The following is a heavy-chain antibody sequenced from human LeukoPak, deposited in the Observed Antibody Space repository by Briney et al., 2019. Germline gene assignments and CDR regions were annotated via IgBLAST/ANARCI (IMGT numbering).Heavy chain of an antibody. D-gene: IGHD1-26*01. V-gene: IGHV4-59*01. CDR1: GGSISSYY. CDR2: IYYSGST. J-gene: IGHJ4*02. Sequence: PSETLSLTCTVSGGSISSYYWSWIRQPPGKGLEWIGYIYYSGSTNYNPSLKSRVTISVDTSKDQFSLKLGSVTAADTAVYYCARDSVGAMGYWGQGTLVTVSS. CDR3: ARDSVGAMGY.